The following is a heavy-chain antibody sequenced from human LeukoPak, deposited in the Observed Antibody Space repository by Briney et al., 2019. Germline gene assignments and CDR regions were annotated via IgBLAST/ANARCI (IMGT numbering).Heavy chain of an antibody. V-gene: IGHV1-18*01. CDR1: GYTLTSYG. J-gene: IGHJ4*02. D-gene: IGHD3-10*01. Sequence: ASVKVSCKASGYTLTSYGISWVRQAPGQGLEWMGWISGNNGNTNYVHKLQGRVTMTTGTSTSTVYMELRSLRSDDTAVYYCARDLTYGLFDYWGRGTLVTVSS. CDR2: ISGNNGNT. CDR3: ARDLTYGLFDY.